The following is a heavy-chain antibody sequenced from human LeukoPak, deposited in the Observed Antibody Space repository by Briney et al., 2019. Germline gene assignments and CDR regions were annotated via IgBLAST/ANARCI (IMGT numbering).Heavy chain of an antibody. D-gene: IGHD1-26*01. V-gene: IGHV3-48*04. Sequence: GGSLRLSCAASGFTFSTYSMNWVRQAPGKGLEWVSYINGASSTIYYADSVKGRFTISRDNAKNSLYLQMNSPRAEDTAVYYCAKDRDGGSNTRAKGFDYWGQGTLVTVSS. CDR3: AKDRDGGSNTRAKGFDY. J-gene: IGHJ4*02. CDR1: GFTFSTYS. CDR2: INGASSTI.